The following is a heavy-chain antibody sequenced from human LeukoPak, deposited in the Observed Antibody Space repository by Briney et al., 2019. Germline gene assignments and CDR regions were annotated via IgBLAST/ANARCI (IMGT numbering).Heavy chain of an antibody. V-gene: IGHV3-15*01. CDR2: IKSKTDGGTT. J-gene: IGHJ4*02. CDR3: TTGVSGSSSWLDY. D-gene: IGHD6-13*01. Sequence: GGSLTLSCAASGFTFSNAWMSWVRQAPGKGLEWVGRIKSKTDGGTTDYAAPVKGRFTISRDDSKNTLYLQMNSLKTEDTAVYYCTTGVSGSSSWLDYWGQGTLVTVSS. CDR1: GFTFSNAW.